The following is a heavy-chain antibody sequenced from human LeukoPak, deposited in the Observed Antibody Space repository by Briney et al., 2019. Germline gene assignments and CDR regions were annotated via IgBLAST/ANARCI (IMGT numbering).Heavy chain of an antibody. CDR2: ISGSGGST. CDR3: AKGGDGYNWRHAFDI. Sequence: GESLRLSCAASGFTFSSYAMSWVRQAPGKGLEWVSAISGSGGSTYYADSVKGRFTISRDNSKNTLHLQMNSLRAEDTAVYYCAKGGDGYNWRHAFDIWGQGTMVTVS. D-gene: IGHD5-24*01. J-gene: IGHJ3*02. V-gene: IGHV3-23*01. CDR1: GFTFSSYA.